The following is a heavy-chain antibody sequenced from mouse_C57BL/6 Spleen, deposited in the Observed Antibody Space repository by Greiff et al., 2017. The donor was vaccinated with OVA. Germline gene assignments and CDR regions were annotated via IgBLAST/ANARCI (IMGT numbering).Heavy chain of an antibody. D-gene: IGHD2-4*01. CDR1: GYTFTSYW. J-gene: IGHJ4*01. Sequence: VQLQQPGAELVKPGASVKLSCKASGYTFTSYWMPWVKQRPGQGLEWIGEIDPSDSYTNYNQKFKGKATLTVDTSSSTAYMQLSSLTSEDSAVYYCARRYYDYDEGYAMDYWGQGTSVTVSS. CDR3: ARRYYDYDEGYAMDY. V-gene: IGHV1-50*01. CDR2: IDPSDSYT.